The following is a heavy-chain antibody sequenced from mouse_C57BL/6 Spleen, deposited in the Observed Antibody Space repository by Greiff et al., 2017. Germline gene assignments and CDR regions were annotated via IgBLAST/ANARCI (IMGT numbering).Heavy chain of an antibody. CDR2: IYPGSGST. D-gene: IGHD4-1*01. CDR1: GYTFTSYW. J-gene: IGHJ1*03. V-gene: IGHV1-55*01. Sequence: QVQLQQPGAELVKPGASVKMSCKASGYTFTSYWITWVKQRPGQGLEWIGDIYPGSGSTNYNEKFKSKATLTVDTSSSTAYMQLSSLTSEDSAVYYGVLTGTFLWYFDVWGTGTTVTVSS. CDR3: VLTGTFLWYFDV.